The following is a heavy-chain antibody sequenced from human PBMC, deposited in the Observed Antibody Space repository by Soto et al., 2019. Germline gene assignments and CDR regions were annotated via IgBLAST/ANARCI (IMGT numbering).Heavy chain of an antibody. D-gene: IGHD1-26*01. CDR2: VYYTGGT. V-gene: IGHV4-59*08. CDR1: SGPSSSHN. J-gene: IGHJ6*02. Sequence: QVHVQQSGPGLVKPSETLSFSCTVSSGPSSSHNWGWIRQPPGRGLEWIGYVYYTGGTSYNPSLKSRVTISADTSTNHISLTLSSVTAADTAVYYCVRQGIDYLHGLVDVWGQGTTVSVSS. CDR3: VRQGIDYLHGLVDV.